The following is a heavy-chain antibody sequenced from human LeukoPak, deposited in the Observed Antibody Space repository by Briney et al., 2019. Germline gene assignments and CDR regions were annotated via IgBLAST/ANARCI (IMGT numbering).Heavy chain of an antibody. CDR3: ARDVLVNNDLLTDYSPPRAFDI. CDR1: EFTFSPYT. D-gene: IGHD3-9*01. J-gene: IGHJ3*02. CDR2: ISSSSSYI. Sequence: PGGSLRLSCAASEFTFSPYTMNWFRQAPGKGLEWVSSISSSSSYIYYADTVKGRFTISRDNAKNSLYLQLNSLRAEDTAVYYCARDVLVNNDLLTDYSPPRAFDIWGQGTLVTVSS. V-gene: IGHV3-21*01.